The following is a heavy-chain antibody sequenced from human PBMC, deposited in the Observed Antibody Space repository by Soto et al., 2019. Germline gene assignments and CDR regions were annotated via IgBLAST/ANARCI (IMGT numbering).Heavy chain of an antibody. D-gene: IGHD2-15*01. V-gene: IGHV3-30-3*01. Sequence: QVQLVESGGGVVQPGRSLRLSCAASGFTFSSYAMHWVRQAPGKGLEWVAVISYDGSNKYYADSVKGRFTISRDNSKNTLYLQMNSLRAEDTAVYYCARGRGSFYWGQGTLVTVSS. CDR2: ISYDGSNK. CDR3: ARGRGSFY. CDR1: GFTFSSYA. J-gene: IGHJ4*02.